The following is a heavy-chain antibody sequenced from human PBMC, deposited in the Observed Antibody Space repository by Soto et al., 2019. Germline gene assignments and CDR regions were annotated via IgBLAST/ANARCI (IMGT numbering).Heavy chain of an antibody. CDR3: ARDTSWVRGSGNQNGNTNYYGMDV. D-gene: IGHD3-10*01. J-gene: IGHJ6*02. CDR1: GGTFSSYA. CDR2: IIPIFGTA. V-gene: IGHV1-69*01. Sequence: QVPLVQSGAEVKKPGSSVKVSCKASGGTFSSYAISWVRQAPGQGLEWMGGIIPIFGTANYAQKFQGRVTITADESTSTAYMERSSLRSEDTAVYYCARDTSWVRGSGNQNGNTNYYGMDVWGQGTTVTVSS.